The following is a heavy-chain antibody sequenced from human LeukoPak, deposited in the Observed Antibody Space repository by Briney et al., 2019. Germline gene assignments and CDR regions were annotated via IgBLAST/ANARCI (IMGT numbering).Heavy chain of an antibody. V-gene: IGHV4-34*01. CDR1: FGSLSDYN. Sequence: SETLSLTCAVSFGSLSDYNWSWLRQSPEKGLEWIGEITDSATTHYNPSLETRVTISIDTAKRQFSLRLTSLTAADTAVYYCARGLDLDGLDSRGQGTLVTVSS. D-gene: IGHD1-1*01. CDR2: ITDSATT. J-gene: IGHJ4*02. CDR3: ARGLDLDGLDS.